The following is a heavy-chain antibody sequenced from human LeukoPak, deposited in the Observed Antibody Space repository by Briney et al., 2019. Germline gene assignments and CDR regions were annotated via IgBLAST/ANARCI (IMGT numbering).Heavy chain of an antibody. CDR3: ARAREAPANVFPDH. Sequence: GGSLRLSCAASGFTFSRYWMTWVRQSPGKGLEWVANINQDGSEKYYGDSVTGRFTISRDNAENSLFLQTNSLRADDTGVYYCARAREAPANVFPDHWGQGVVVTVPS. CDR2: INQDGSEK. J-gene: IGHJ4*02. CDR1: GFTFSRYW. D-gene: IGHD2-15*01. V-gene: IGHV3-7*01.